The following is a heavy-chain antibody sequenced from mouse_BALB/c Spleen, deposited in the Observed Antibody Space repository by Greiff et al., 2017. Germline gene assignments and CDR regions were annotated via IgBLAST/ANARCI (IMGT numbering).Heavy chain of an antibody. D-gene: IGHD2-2*01. J-gene: IGHJ2*01. CDR1: GFTFSSYT. CDR3: ARGGGYGDY. CDR2: ISNGGGST. Sequence: EVKLVESGGGLVQPGGSLKLSCAASGFTFSSYTMSWVRQTPEKRLEWVAYISNGGGSTYYPDTVKGRFTISRDNAKNTLYLQMSSLKSEDTAMYYCARGGGYGDYWGQGTTLTVSS. V-gene: IGHV5-12-2*01.